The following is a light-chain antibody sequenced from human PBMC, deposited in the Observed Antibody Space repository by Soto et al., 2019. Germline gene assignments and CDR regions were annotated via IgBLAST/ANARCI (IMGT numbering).Light chain of an antibody. J-gene: IGKJ2*01. CDR2: GAS. V-gene: IGKV3-20*01. CDR3: QQYGSTPRVT. Sequence: EIVLTQSPGTLSLSPGERATLSCRASQSVSISHLAWDQQKPGQAPRLLIYGASIRATGIPDRFSGSGSGTDFTLTIRTLEPEDFAVYYCQQYGSTPRVTFGQGTKLEIK. CDR1: QSVSISH.